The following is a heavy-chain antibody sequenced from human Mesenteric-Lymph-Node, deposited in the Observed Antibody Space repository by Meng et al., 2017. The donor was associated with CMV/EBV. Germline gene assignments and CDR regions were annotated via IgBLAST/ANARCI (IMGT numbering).Heavy chain of an antibody. CDR1: GFTFSNYW. D-gene: IGHD3-10*01. CDR3: SRGDYGSGGEVDY. J-gene: IGHJ4*02. CDR2: IKQDGSEK. Sequence: ADSGFTFSNYWMSWVRQTPGKGLEWVANIKQDGSEKDYVDSVKGRFTISRDSAKNSLYLQMNSLRAEDTAVYFCSRGDYGSGGEVDYWGQGTLVTVSS. V-gene: IGHV3-7*02.